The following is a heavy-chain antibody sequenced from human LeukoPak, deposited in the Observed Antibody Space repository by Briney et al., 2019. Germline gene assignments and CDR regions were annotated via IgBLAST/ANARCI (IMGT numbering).Heavy chain of an antibody. CDR2: ISYDGSNK. Sequence: GGSLRLSCAASGFTFSSYAMHWVRQAPGKGLEWVAVISYDGSNKYYADSVKGRFTISRDNSKNTLYLQMNSLRAEDSALYYCAATHYDFWSWGPWGQGTLVTVSS. D-gene: IGHD3-3*01. CDR3: AATHYDFWSWGP. CDR1: GFTFSSYA. V-gene: IGHV3-30-3*01. J-gene: IGHJ5*02.